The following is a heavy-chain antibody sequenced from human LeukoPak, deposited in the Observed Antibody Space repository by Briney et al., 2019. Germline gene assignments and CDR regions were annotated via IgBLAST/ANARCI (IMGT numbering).Heavy chain of an antibody. J-gene: IGHJ4*02. CDR1: GFTFSSYS. CDR2: ITGDGGRT. Sequence: GGSLRLSCAASGFTFSSYSMNWVRQAPGKGLEWVSFITGDGGRTYYADSVKGRFTISRDNSKKSLYLQMSRLRTEDSALYFRAKDRDTSGYTHWGQGTLVSVSS. D-gene: IGHD3-22*01. V-gene: IGHV3-43*02. CDR3: AKDRDTSGYTH.